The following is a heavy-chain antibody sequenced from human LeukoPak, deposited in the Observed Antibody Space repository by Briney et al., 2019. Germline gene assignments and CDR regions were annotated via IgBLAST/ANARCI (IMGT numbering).Heavy chain of an antibody. Sequence: ASVKVSCKASGYTFTSYYMHWVRQAPGQGLEWMGWISAYNGNTNYAQKLQGRVTMTTDTSTSTAYMELRSLRSDDTAVYYCARGTVAGAWGYYYYMDVWGKGTTVTVSS. CDR1: GYTFTSYY. CDR3: ARGTVAGAWGYYYYMDV. D-gene: IGHD6-19*01. V-gene: IGHV1-18*04. CDR2: ISAYNGNT. J-gene: IGHJ6*03.